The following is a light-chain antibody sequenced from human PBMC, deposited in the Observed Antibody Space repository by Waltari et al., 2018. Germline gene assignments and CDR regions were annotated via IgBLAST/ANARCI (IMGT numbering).Light chain of an antibody. CDR2: EVS. CDR3: MQATHLPLT. J-gene: IGKJ4*01. V-gene: IGKV2-29*03. CDR1: QSLLSSYGKAY. Sequence: DVVMTQTPISLSVTPGQPASISCKSSQSLLSSYGKAYLYWYLQRPGQSPQLLIYEVSSRFSGVPDRFSGSGSETDFTLKISRVEAEDVGIYYCMQATHLPLTFGGGTMVDIK.